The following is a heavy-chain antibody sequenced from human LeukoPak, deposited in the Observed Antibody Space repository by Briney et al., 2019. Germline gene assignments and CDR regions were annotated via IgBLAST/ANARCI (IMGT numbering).Heavy chain of an antibody. CDR1: GYSISSGYY. CDR3: ARGPVDTALPWFDP. D-gene: IGHD5-18*01. J-gene: IGHJ5*02. V-gene: IGHV4-38-2*01. CDR2: IYHSGST. Sequence: SETLSLTCAVSGYSISSGYYWGWIRQPPGKGLEWIGSIYHSGSTYYNPSLKSRVTISVDTSKNQFSLKLSSVTAADTAVYYCARGPVDTALPWFDPWGQGTLVTVSS.